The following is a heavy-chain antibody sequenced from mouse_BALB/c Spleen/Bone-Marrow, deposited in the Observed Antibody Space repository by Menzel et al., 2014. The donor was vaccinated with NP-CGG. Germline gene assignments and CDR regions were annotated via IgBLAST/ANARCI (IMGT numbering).Heavy chain of an antibody. CDR2: ISSGSSTV. CDR1: GFTFSSFG. Sequence: EVMLVESGGGFVQPGGSRKLSCAASGFTFSSFGMHWVRQAPEKGLEWVAYISSGSSTVYYADKVMGRFTISRDNPKNTLFLQMTSLRSEDTAMYYCARSGSSSGYFDYWGQGTTPTVST. J-gene: IGHJ2*01. D-gene: IGHD1-1*01. CDR3: ARSGSSSGYFDY. V-gene: IGHV5-17*02.